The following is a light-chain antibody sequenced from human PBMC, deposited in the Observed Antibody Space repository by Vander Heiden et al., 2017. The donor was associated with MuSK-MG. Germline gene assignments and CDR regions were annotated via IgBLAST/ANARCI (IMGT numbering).Light chain of an antibody. Sequence: DFVMTQSPDSLAVSLGERATINCKSSQSVLSSSNNKNYLAWYQQKPGQPPKLLIYWASTREAGVPDRFRGSGYGTDFTLTISSRQAEDVAVYYCQQDDSNDLYTFGQGTKLEIK. V-gene: IGKV4-1*01. CDR3: QQDDSNDLYT. CDR1: QSVLSSSNNKNY. CDR2: WAS. J-gene: IGKJ2*01.